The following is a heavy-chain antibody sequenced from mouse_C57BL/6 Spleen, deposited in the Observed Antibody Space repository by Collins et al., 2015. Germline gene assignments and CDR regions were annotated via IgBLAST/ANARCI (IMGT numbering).Heavy chain of an antibody. CDR2: IDPETGGS. J-gene: IGHJ2*01. Sequence: QVQLQQSGAELVRPGASVTSVLQGFGATTFTDYEMHWVKQIPVHGLEWIGAIDPETGGSAYNQKFKDKAILTADKSSSTAYMELRSLTSDDSAVYYCSRVDGYWDYFDYWGQGTTLTVSS. D-gene: IGHD2-3*01. CDR3: SRVDGYWDYFDY. V-gene: IGHV1-15*01. CDR1: ATTFTDYE.